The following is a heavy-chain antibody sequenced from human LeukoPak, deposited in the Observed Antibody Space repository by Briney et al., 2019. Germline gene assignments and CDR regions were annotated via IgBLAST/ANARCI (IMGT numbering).Heavy chain of an antibody. D-gene: IGHD5-18*01. J-gene: IGHJ5*02. CDR3: ARAGYSYGYGWFDP. CDR1: GFTFSDYY. Sequence: GGSLRLSCAASGFTFSDYYMSWVRQAPGKGLEWVSYISSSGSTIYYADSVKGRFTISRENAKNSLYLQMNSLRAEDTAVYYCARAGYSYGYGWFDPWGQGTLVTVSS. CDR2: ISSSGSTI. V-gene: IGHV3-11*01.